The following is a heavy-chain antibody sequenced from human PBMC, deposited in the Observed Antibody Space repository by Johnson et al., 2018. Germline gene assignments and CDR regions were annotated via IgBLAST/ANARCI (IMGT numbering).Heavy chain of an antibody. CDR3: ASGGGSFYYQYGMDV. CDR2: IIPIFGTA. D-gene: IGHD3-16*01. J-gene: IGHJ6*02. Sequence: VQLLETGAEVKKXGSSVEVSCKASGGTFSNYAISWVRQAPGQGLEWMGGIIPIFGTANFVQQFQGRVTITADESTSTGYMELSSRRSEATAGYYCASGGGSFYYQYGMDVWGQGTTVTVSS. V-gene: IGHV1-69*01. CDR1: GGTFSNYA.